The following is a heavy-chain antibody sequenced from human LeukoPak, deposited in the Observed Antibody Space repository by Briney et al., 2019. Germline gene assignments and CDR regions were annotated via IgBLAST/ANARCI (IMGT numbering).Heavy chain of an antibody. CDR3: AREEIETARGYFDY. Sequence: PSETLSLTCTVSGYSISSGYYWGWIRQPPGKGLEWIGSIYHSGSTYYNPSLKSRVTISVDTSKNQFSLKLSSVTAADTAVYYCAREEIETARGYFDYWGQGTLVTVSS. J-gene: IGHJ4*02. CDR1: GYSISSGYY. V-gene: IGHV4-38-2*02. D-gene: IGHD6-6*01. CDR2: IYHSGST.